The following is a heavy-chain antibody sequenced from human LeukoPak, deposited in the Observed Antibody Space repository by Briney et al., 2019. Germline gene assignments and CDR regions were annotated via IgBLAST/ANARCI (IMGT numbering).Heavy chain of an antibody. Sequence: ASVKVSCKASGYTFTSYDTNWVRQATGQGLEWMGWMNPNSGNTGYAQKFQGRVTMTRNTSISTAYMELSSLRSEDTAVYYCARGLLSYDFWSGYYSGARKYYYGMDVWGQGTTVTVSS. CDR1: GYTFTSYD. CDR3: ARGLLSYDFWSGYYSGARKYYYGMDV. D-gene: IGHD3-3*01. V-gene: IGHV1-8*01. CDR2: MNPNSGNT. J-gene: IGHJ6*02.